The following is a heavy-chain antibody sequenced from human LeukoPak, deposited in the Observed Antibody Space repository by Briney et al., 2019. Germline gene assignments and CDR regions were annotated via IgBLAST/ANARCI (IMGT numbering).Heavy chain of an antibody. V-gene: IGHV3-7*01. CDR2: IKQDGDEK. CDR3: VRGGGGGSFDR. D-gene: IGHD2-21*01. J-gene: IGHJ4*02. CDR1: GFTFSKYW. Sequence: GGSLRLSCTDSGFTFSKYWMSWVRQAPGEGLEWVANIKQDGDEKQYVDSVKGRFTISRDNAKNSLYLQMNSLRAEDTAVYYCVRGGGGGSFDRWGQGTQVTVSS.